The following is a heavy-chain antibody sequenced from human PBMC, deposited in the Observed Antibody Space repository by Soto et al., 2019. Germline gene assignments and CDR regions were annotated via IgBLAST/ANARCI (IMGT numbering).Heavy chain of an antibody. D-gene: IGHD1-26*01. Sequence: QVQLQESGPGLVKPSETLSLTCTVSGSSVSSTSYHWIWIRQPPGKELEWIGNINYAGSTNYNPPLKSRVTISLDTSRNPFSLKLDPVTPADTAVYYCARRVGGTPARDWGQGTLVTVSP. V-gene: IGHV4-61*01. CDR1: GSSVSSTSYH. J-gene: IGHJ4*02. CDR3: ARRVGGTPARD. CDR2: INYAGST.